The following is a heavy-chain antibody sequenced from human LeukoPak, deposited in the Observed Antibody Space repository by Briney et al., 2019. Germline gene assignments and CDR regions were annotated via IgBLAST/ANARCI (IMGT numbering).Heavy chain of an antibody. V-gene: IGHV1-18*01. D-gene: IGHD3-3*01. CDR3: ARGLENDFWSGYYSAY. J-gene: IGHJ4*02. Sequence: GASVKVSCKASGYTFTSYGISWVRQAPGQGLEWMGWISAYNGNTNYAQKLQGRVTMTTDTSTSTAYTELRSLRSDDTAVYYCARGLENDFWSGYYSAYWGQGTLVTVSS. CDR2: ISAYNGNT. CDR1: GYTFTSYG.